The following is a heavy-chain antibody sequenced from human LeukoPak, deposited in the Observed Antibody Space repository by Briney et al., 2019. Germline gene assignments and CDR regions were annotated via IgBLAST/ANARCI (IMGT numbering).Heavy chain of an antibody. Sequence: SETLSLTCAVYGGSFSGYYWSWIRQPPGKGLEWIGEINHSGSTNYNPSLKSRGSISGDTSKNPFSLKLRSVTAADTAVYYCASVYDSSGYYPFWGQGTLVTVSS. CDR1: GGSFSGYY. CDR2: INHSGST. V-gene: IGHV4-34*01. CDR3: ASVYDSSGYYPF. J-gene: IGHJ4*02. D-gene: IGHD3-22*01.